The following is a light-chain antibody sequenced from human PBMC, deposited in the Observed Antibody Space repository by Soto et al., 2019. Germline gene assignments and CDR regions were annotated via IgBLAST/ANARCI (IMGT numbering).Light chain of an antibody. Sequence: ERVMTQSPTTLSVSPGERATLSCRASHDVGPHLAWYQHKPGQAPRLLISLASTRATGIPVRFSGSGSGTEFTLPITSLQSEDYAVYYCQQYNTWPRTLGQGTKVEI. CDR2: LAS. J-gene: IGKJ1*01. CDR1: HDVGPH. CDR3: QQYNTWPRT. V-gene: IGKV3-15*01.